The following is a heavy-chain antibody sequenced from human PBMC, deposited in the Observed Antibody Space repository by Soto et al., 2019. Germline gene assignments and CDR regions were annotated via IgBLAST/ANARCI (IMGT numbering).Heavy chain of an antibody. CDR3: AREGARRYGSSSLYYYYGMDV. CDR1: GDSFTSYW. Sequence: PXESLTISCKGSGDSFTSYWISLVRQMTGKGLEWMGRIDPSDSYTNYSPSFQGHVTISADKSISTAYLQWSSLKASDTAMYYCAREGARRYGSSSLYYYYGMDVWGQGTTVTVPS. J-gene: IGHJ6*02. V-gene: IGHV5-10-1*01. CDR2: IDPSDSYT. D-gene: IGHD6-6*01.